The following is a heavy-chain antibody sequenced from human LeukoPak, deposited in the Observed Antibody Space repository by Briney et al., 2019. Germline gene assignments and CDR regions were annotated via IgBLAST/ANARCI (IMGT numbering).Heavy chain of an antibody. V-gene: IGHV1-2*02. J-gene: IGHJ4*02. D-gene: IGHD3-10*01. Sequence: ASVKVSCKASGYTFTGYYLHWVQQAPGQGLEWMGWINPNSGGTNYAQKFQGRVTMTRDTSVSTAYVELSRLRSDDTAVYYCASGPSSARGSGSYYFDYWGQGTLVTVSS. CDR2: INPNSGGT. CDR1: GYTFTGYY. CDR3: ASGPSSARGSGSYYFDY.